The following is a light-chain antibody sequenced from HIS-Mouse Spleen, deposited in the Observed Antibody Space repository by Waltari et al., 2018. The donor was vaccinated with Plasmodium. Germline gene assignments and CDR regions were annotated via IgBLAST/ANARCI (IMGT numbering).Light chain of an antibody. Sequence: DIVMTQSPATLSVSLGERATLSCRASQSVSSDLALYQQKPGQAPRLLIYGASTRATGIPARFSGSGSGTEFTLTISSLQSEDFAVYYCQQYNNWSFTFGPGTKVDIK. CDR1: QSVSSD. J-gene: IGKJ3*01. CDR3: QQYNNWSFT. V-gene: IGKV3-15*01. CDR2: GAS.